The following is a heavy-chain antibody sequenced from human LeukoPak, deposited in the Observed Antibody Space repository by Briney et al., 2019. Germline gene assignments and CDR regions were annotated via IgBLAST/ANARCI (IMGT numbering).Heavy chain of an antibody. CDR1: GGSISSYY. Sequence: SETLSLTCTVSGGSISSYYWSWIRQPPGKGLEWIGYIYYSGSTNYNPSLKSRVTISVDTSKNQFSLKLSSVTAADTAVYYCAREIVGALSFDIWGQGTMVTVSS. J-gene: IGHJ3*02. D-gene: IGHD1-26*01. CDR2: IYYSGST. V-gene: IGHV4-59*12. CDR3: AREIVGALSFDI.